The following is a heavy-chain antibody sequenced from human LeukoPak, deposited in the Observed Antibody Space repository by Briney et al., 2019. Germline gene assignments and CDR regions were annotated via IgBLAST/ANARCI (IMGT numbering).Heavy chain of an antibody. D-gene: IGHD6-19*01. CDR1: GGSISSDSYY. V-gene: IGHV4-39*01. CDR2: IHYSGST. CDR3: AKAVAGMGEIA. J-gene: IGHJ5*02. Sequence: SETLSLTCTVSGGSISSDSYYWGWIRQPPGKGLGWIGRIHYSGSTYYNPSLKSRITISVDTSKNQFSLKLSSVTAADTAVYYCAKAVAGMGEIAWGQGTLVTVSS.